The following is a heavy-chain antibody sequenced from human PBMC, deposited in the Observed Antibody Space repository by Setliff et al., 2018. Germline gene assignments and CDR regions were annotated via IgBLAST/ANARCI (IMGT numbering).Heavy chain of an antibody. J-gene: IGHJ3*01. V-gene: IGHV4-4*08. CDR1: GGSISSSY. CDR3: ARPLEESFGGVRDSDAFDV. Sequence: SETLSLTCTVSGGSISSSYWSWIRQPPGKGLEWIGYIYSSGSTNNNPSLKSRVAISVDTSKNLLSLRVNSVTTTDTAVYYCARPLEESFGGVRDSDAFDVWGQGTMVTVSS. CDR2: IYSSGST. D-gene: IGHD3-16*01.